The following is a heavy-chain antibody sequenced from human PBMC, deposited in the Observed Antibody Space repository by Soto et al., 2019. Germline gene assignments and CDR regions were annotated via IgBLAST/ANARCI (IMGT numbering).Heavy chain of an antibody. CDR3: AREGSGWPGPYSYYYGMDV. V-gene: IGHV3-21*01. CDR1: GFTFSSYS. J-gene: IGHJ6*02. D-gene: IGHD6-19*01. Sequence: EVQLVESGGGLVKPGGSLRLSCAASGFTFSSYSMNWVRQAPGKGLEWVSSISSSSSYIYYADSVKGRFTISRDNAKNSLYLQMKSLRAEDTAVYYCAREGSGWPGPYSYYYGMDVWGQGTTVTVSS. CDR2: ISSSSSYI.